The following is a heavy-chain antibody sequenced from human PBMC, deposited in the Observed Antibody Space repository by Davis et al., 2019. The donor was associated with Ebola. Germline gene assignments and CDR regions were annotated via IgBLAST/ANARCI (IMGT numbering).Heavy chain of an antibody. V-gene: IGHV3-23*03. CDR3: AKHLAAAGTLDY. D-gene: IGHD6-13*01. CDR2: IYSGGST. J-gene: IGHJ4*02. CDR1: GFTFSSYA. Sequence: GESLKISCAASGFTFSSYAMSWVRQAPGKGLEWVSVIYSGGSTYYADSVKGRFTISRDNSKNTLYLQMNSLRAEDTAVYYCAKHLAAAGTLDYWGQGTLVTVSS.